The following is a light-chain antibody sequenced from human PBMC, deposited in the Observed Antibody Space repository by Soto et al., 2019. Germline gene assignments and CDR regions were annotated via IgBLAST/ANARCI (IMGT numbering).Light chain of an antibody. CDR1: SSDVGAYDY. J-gene: IGLJ2*01. CDR3: SSYTSSSTVV. Sequence: QAASVSGSPGQSTTISCTGTSSDVGAYDYVCWYQQYSGKAPKLIIYDVTNRPSGISNRFSGSKSGNTASLSISGLQAEDEADYYCSSYTSSSTVVFGGGTKLTVL. CDR2: DVT. V-gene: IGLV2-14*01.